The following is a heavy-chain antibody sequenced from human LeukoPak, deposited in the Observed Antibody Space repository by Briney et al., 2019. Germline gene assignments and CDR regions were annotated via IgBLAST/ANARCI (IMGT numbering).Heavy chain of an antibody. CDR1: GFTLSDYY. D-gene: IGHD1-1*01. CDR2: ISSGGSTI. CDR3: ARDSDQSNWNRGYNWFDP. V-gene: IGHV3-11*01. J-gene: IGHJ5*02. Sequence: PGGSLRLSCAASGFTLSDYYMSWIRQAPGKGLEWVSYISSGGSTIYYADSVKGRFTISRDNAKNSLYLQMNSLRAEDTAVYYCARDSDQSNWNRGYNWFDPWGQGTLVTVSS.